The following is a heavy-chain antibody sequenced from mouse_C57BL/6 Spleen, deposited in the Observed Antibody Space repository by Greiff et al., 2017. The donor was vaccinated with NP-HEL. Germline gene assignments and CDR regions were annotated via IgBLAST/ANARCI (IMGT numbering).Heavy chain of an antibody. V-gene: IGHV5-17*01. D-gene: IGHD2-5*01. CDR2: ISSGSSTI. Sequence: EVMLVESGGGLVKPGGSLKLSCAASGFTFSDYGMHWVRQAPEKGLEWVAYISSGSSTIYYADTVKGRFTISRDNAKNTLFLRMTSLRSEDTAMYYCARGTWSNPDYWGQGTTLTVSS. CDR3: ARGTWSNPDY. J-gene: IGHJ2*01. CDR1: GFTFSDYG.